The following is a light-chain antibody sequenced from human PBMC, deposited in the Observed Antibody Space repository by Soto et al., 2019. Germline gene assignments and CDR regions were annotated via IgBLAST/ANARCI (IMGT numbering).Light chain of an antibody. Sequence: EIVMTQSPATLSVSPGERTTLSCRASQSVGNNLAWYQQKPGQAPRLLIYGAYTRATGIPARFSGSGSGTDFTLTISSLQSEDFAVYHCQYYNYWPPKTFGQGTKVDIK. CDR3: QYYNYWPPKT. J-gene: IGKJ1*01. CDR2: GAY. CDR1: QSVGNN. V-gene: IGKV3-15*01.